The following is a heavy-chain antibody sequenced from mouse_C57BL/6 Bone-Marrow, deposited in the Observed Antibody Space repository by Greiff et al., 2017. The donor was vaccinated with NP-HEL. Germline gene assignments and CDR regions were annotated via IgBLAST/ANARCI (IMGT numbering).Heavy chain of an antibody. D-gene: IGHD1-1*01. Sequence: VKLQQSGSELRSPGSSVKLSCKDFDSEVFPIAYMSWVRQKPGHGFEWIGGILPSIGRTIYGEKFEDKATLDADTLSNTAYLELNSLTSEDSAIYYCARRDYGSLYWYFDVWGTGTTVTVSS. CDR3: ARRDYGSLYWYFDV. J-gene: IGHJ1*03. CDR1: DSEVFPIAY. V-gene: IGHV15-2*01. CDR2: ILPSIGRT.